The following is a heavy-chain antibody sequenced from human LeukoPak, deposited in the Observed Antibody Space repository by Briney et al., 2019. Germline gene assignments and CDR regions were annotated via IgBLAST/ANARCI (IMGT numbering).Heavy chain of an antibody. CDR2: ISSSSSYI. CDR1: GFTFSSYE. V-gene: IGHV3-21*01. Sequence: GGSLRLSCAASGFTFSSYEMNWVRQAPGKGLEWVSSISSSSSYIYYADSVKGRFTISRDNAKNSLYLQMNSLRAEDTAVYYCARELLLWFGESIAWGQGTLVTVSS. CDR3: ARELLLWFGESIA. J-gene: IGHJ5*02. D-gene: IGHD3-10*01.